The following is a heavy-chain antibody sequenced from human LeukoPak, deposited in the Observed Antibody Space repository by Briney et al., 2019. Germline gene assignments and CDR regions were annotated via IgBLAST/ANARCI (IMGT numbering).Heavy chain of an antibody. J-gene: IGHJ2*01. V-gene: IGHV4-61*02. CDR3: ARVALLNSLARHHGYFDL. CDR2: IYTSGST. Sequence: PSQTLSLTCTVSGGSISSGSYYWSWIRQPAGKGLEWIGRIYTSGSTNHNPSLKSRVTISVDTSKNQFSLKLSSVTAADTAVYYCARVALLNSLARHHGYFDLWGRGTLVTVSS. D-gene: IGHD2-21*01. CDR1: GGSISSGSYY.